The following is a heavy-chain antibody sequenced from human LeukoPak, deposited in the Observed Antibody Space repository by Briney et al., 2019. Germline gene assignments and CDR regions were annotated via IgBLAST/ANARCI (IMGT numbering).Heavy chain of an antibody. D-gene: IGHD3-10*01. Sequence: SVKVSCKASGYIFTGHEMHWVRQAPGQGLEWMGGIIPIFGTSNYAQKFQGRVTITTDESTSTAYMELSSLRSEDTAVYYCAASSGIGFDYWGQGTLVTVSS. CDR2: IIPIFGTS. CDR3: AASSGIGFDY. J-gene: IGHJ4*02. V-gene: IGHV1-69*05. CDR1: GYIFTGHE.